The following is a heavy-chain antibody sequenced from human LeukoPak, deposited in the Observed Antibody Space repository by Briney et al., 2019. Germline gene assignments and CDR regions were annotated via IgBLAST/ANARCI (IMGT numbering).Heavy chain of an antibody. J-gene: IGHJ5*02. Sequence: PGGSLRLSCAASGFIFSSYWMHWARQAPGKGLEWVAVVSFDGSNEKYADSVRGRFTISRDNSKKMLYLQMNSLSREDTAVYYCVRGVGYTLLSWGQGTLVTVSS. D-gene: IGHD1-1*01. V-gene: IGHV3-30*03. CDR2: VSFDGSNE. CDR3: VRGVGYTLLS. CDR1: GFIFSSYW.